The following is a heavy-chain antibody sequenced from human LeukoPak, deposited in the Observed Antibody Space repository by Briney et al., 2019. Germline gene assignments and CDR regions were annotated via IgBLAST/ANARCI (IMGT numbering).Heavy chain of an antibody. D-gene: IGHD6-13*01. CDR2: IDPNSGGT. J-gene: IGHJ5*02. CDR1: DYIFSGHF. CDR3: ARRPPMSAADNWLDP. V-gene: IGHV1-2*06. Sequence: ASVKVSRKASDYIFSGHFIHWVRQAPGQGLEWIGRIDPNSGGTSFAPKFQGRVTMTRDTSISTAYMEVTRLTSDDTAVYYCARRPPMSAADNWLDPWGQGTLVTVSS.